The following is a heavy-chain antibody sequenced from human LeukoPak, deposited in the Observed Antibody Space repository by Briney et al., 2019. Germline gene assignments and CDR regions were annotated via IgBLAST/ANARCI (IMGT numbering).Heavy chain of an antibody. CDR2: IYYSGST. CDR3: ASNVDTAVVRDY. D-gene: IGHD5-18*01. Sequence: PSETLSLTCTVSGGSISSYYWSWIRQPPGKGLEWIGYIYYSGSTNYSPSLKSRLTISVDTSKNQFSLNLSSVTAADTAVYYCASNVDTAVVRDYWGQGTLVTVSS. J-gene: IGHJ4*02. CDR1: GGSISSYY. V-gene: IGHV4-59*08.